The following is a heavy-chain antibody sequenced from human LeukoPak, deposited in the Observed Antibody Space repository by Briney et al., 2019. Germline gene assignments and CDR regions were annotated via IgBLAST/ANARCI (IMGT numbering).Heavy chain of an antibody. CDR2: IRSDGSNK. J-gene: IGHJ4*02. CDR1: GFSFSSYG. CDR3: AAVIDY. Sequence: GGSLRLSCAGSGFSFSSYGMHWVRQAPGKGLEWMAFIRSDGSNKYYADSVKGRFTISRDNAKNSVFLQMNSLRAEDTAVYYCAAVIDYWGQGTLVTVSS. V-gene: IGHV3-30*02.